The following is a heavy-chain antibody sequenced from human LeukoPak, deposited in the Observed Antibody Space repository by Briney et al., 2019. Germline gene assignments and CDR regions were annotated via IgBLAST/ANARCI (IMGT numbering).Heavy chain of an antibody. V-gene: IGHV3-23*01. Sequence: GGSLRLSCAASGFTFSSYAMSWVRQAPGKGLEWVSAISGSGRSTFYADSVKGRFTISRDNSKNTLYLQMNSLRAEDTAVYYCAKDSRASSGRPYYYYYMDVWGKGTTVTISS. CDR1: GFTFSSYA. D-gene: IGHD6-19*01. CDR3: AKDSRASSGRPYYYYYMDV. CDR2: ISGSGRST. J-gene: IGHJ6*03.